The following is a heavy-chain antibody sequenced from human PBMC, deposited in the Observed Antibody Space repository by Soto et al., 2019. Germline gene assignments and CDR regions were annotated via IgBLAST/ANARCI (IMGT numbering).Heavy chain of an antibody. Sequence: LRLSCVASGFTFSSYAMSWVRQAPGKGLEWFSSISASGGSTYYADSVKGRFTISRDNSKNTLYLQMNSLRAEDTALYYCAKRGYTYGSGMDVWGQGTTVTVSS. V-gene: IGHV3-23*01. D-gene: IGHD5-18*01. CDR2: ISASGGST. CDR1: GFTFSSYA. CDR3: AKRGYTYGSGMDV. J-gene: IGHJ6*02.